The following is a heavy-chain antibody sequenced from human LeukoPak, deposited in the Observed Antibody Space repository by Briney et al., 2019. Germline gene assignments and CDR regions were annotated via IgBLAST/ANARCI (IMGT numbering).Heavy chain of an antibody. CDR2: IIPIFGTA. J-gene: IGHJ3*02. Sequence: SVKISCKASGGTFSSYAISWVRQAPGQGLEWMGGIIPIFGTANYAQKFQGRVTITADESTSTAYMELSSLRSEDTAVYYCAKKSLWFDASDIWGQGTMVTVSS. V-gene: IGHV1-69*13. D-gene: IGHD2-21*01. CDR1: GGTFSSYA. CDR3: AKKSLWFDASDI.